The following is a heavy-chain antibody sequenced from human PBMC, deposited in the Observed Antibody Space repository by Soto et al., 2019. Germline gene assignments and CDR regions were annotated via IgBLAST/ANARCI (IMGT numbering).Heavy chain of an antibody. D-gene: IGHD3-10*01. CDR3: ARLPGSYAFDL. J-gene: IGHJ3*01. Sequence: EVQVVESGGGLVKPGGSLRLSCAASEFTFSSYNMNWVRQAPGKGLEWVSSISSRSDYIYYAESVKGRFTISRDNSKNSLYLQMHSLRAEDTAVYYCARLPGSYAFDLWGQGTMVTVSS. CDR2: ISSRSDYI. V-gene: IGHV3-21*01. CDR1: EFTFSSYN.